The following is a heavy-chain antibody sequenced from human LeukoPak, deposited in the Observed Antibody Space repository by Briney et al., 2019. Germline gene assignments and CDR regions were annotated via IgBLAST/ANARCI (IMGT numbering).Heavy chain of an antibody. CDR1: GGSISSYY. CDR3: PRNRGDMVRGVNTYYYYGMDV. CDR2: IYYSGST. V-gene: IGHV4-59*01. Sequence: SETLSLTCTVSGGSISSYYWSWIRQPPGKGLEWIGYIYYSGSTNYNPSLKSRVTISVDTSKNQFSLKLSSVTAADTAVYYCPRNRGDMVRGVNTYYYYGMDVWGQGTTVTVSS. J-gene: IGHJ6*02. D-gene: IGHD3-10*01.